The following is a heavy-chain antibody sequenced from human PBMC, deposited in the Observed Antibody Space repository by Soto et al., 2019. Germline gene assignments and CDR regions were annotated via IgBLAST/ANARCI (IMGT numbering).Heavy chain of an antibody. D-gene: IGHD2-2*01. CDR1: GFTFSSYA. V-gene: IGHV3-23*01. J-gene: IGHJ6*02. CDR2: ISDSGTLT. Sequence: GGSLRVSCAASGFTFSSYAMKWVRQAPGKGLEWVSLISDSGTLTYYADSVKGRFTISRDNSGNTLFLQMYSLRAEDTAVYYCARYIPGVRYYGMDVWGQGTTVTVSS. CDR3: ARYIPGVRYYGMDV.